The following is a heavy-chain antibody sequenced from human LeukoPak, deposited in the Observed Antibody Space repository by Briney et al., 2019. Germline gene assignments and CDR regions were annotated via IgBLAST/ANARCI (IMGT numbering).Heavy chain of an antibody. CDR1: GFTFTSSA. CDR3: AAVTTVVTPGVY. CDR2: IVVGSGNT. V-gene: IGHV1-58*01. D-gene: IGHD4-23*01. Sequence: SVKVSCKASGFTFTSSAVQWVRQARGQRLEWIGWIVVGSGNTNYAQKFQERVTITRDMSTSTAYMELSSLRSEDTAVYYCAAVTTVVTPGVYWGQGTLVTVSS. J-gene: IGHJ4*02.